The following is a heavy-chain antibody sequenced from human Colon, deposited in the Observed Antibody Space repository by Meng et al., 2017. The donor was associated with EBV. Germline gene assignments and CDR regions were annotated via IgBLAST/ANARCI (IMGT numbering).Heavy chain of an antibody. CDR2: IYYSGST. CDR3: ARVSSGWDYFDY. Sequence: VQRQESGSEMVTPAPTLAPSCTVSGGSVSSGVYYWTWIRQHPGKGMEWFGHIYYSGSTFYNPSLKRRVIISIDTSKNQFALNLRSVTAADTAVYYCARVSSGWDYFDYWGQGTLVTVSS. CDR1: GGSVSSGVYY. D-gene: IGHD6-19*01. J-gene: IGHJ4*02. V-gene: IGHV4-31*03.